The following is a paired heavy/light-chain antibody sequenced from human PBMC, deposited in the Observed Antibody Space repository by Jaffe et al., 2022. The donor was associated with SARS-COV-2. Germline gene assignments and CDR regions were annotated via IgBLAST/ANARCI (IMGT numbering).Heavy chain of an antibody. CDR1: GDTFTNYY. J-gene: IGHJ4*02. CDR2: VNPSGGST. Sequence: QMQLVQSGAEVKKPGASVKVSCKASGDTFTNYYMHWVRQAPGQGLEWMGIVNPSGGSTNYAQKLQGRVTMTRDTSTRTVYMELSSLRSEDTAVYYCARGGYYDSGSYYHPFLCTQWGQGTLVTVSS. D-gene: IGHD3-10*01. CDR3: ARGGYYDSGSYYHPFLCTQ. V-gene: IGHV1-46*04.
Light chain of an antibody. CDR2: EEK. CDR3: QAWDSSSVV. V-gene: IGLV3-1*01. Sequence: SNELTQPPSVSVSPGQTASITCSGDKLGDKYACWYQQKPGQSPVLVIYEEKKRPSGIPERFSGSKSGNTATLTISGTQAMDEADYYCQAWDSSSVVFGGGTKVTVL. J-gene: IGLJ2*01. CDR1: KLGDKY.